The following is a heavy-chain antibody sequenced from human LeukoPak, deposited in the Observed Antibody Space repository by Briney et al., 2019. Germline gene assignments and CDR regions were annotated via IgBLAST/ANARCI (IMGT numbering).Heavy chain of an antibody. Sequence: GGSLRLSCAASGFTFSSYAMHWVRQAPGKGLEYVSAISSNGGSTYYANSVKGRFTISRDNSKNTLYLQMGSLRAEDTAVYYCARGWGSSGNDAFDIWGQGTMVTVSS. CDR2: ISSNGGST. CDR3: ARGWGSSGNDAFDI. J-gene: IGHJ3*02. D-gene: IGHD3-22*01. CDR1: GFTFSSYA. V-gene: IGHV3-64*01.